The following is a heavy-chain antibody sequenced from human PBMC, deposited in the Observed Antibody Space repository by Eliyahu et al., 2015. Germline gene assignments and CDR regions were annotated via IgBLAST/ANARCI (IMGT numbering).Heavy chain of an antibody. V-gene: IGHV4-4*07. Sequence: QVQLQESGPGLVKPSETLSLTCTVSGGSLSSYYWSWIRQPAGKGLEWIGRIYTSGSTNYNPSLKSRVTMSVDTSKNQFSLKLSSVTAADTAVYYCARDAIAVAGTRFDPWGQGTLVTVSS. CDR2: IYTSGST. J-gene: IGHJ5*02. D-gene: IGHD6-19*01. CDR1: GGSLSSYY. CDR3: ARDAIAVAGTRFDP.